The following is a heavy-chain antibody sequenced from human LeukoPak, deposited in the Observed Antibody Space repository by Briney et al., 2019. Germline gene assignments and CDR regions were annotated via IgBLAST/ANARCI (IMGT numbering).Heavy chain of an antibody. CDR1: GFTFDDYA. CDR2: ISWNSGSI. CDR3: AKDAVAGTSRYFDY. Sequence: GGSLRLSCAASGFTFDDYAMHWVRQAPGKGLEWVSGISWNSGSIGYADSVKGRFTISRDNAKNSLYLQMNSLRAEDMALYYCAKDAVAGTSRYFDYWGQGTLVTVSS. D-gene: IGHD6-19*01. V-gene: IGHV3-9*03. J-gene: IGHJ4*02.